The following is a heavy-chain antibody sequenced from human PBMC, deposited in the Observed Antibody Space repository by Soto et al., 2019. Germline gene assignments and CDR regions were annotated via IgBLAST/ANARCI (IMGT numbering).Heavy chain of an antibody. CDR1: GFTFSSYA. V-gene: IGHV3-23*01. Sequence: LRLSCAASGFTFSSYAMIWVRQAPGKGLEWVSAISGSGGSTYYADSVKGRFTISRDNSKNTLYLQMNSLRAEDTAVYYCANPYYYDSSGYLRSYAFDIWGQGTMVTVSS. CDR3: ANPYYYDSSGYLRSYAFDI. CDR2: ISGSGGST. J-gene: IGHJ3*02. D-gene: IGHD3-22*01.